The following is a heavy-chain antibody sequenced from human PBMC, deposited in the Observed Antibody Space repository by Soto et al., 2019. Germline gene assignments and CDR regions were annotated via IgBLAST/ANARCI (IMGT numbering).Heavy chain of an antibody. CDR1: GFTFSNYV. Sequence: QVQLVESGGGVVQPGRSLRLSCAASGFTFSNYVMHWVRQAPGKGLEWVALIWFDGTNKYFTDSVKGRFTISRDNSKSTLDLEMNSLRADDTAVYYCARERTIFGGVITRTIDYWGQGALVTVSS. CDR3: ARERTIFGGVITRTIDY. V-gene: IGHV3-33*01. D-gene: IGHD3-3*01. CDR2: IWFDGTNK. J-gene: IGHJ4*02.